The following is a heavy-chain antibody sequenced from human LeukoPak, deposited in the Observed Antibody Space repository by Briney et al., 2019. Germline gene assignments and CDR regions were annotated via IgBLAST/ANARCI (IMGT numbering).Heavy chain of an antibody. CDR3: ARQGTYYYDSSGYYLPDFDY. J-gene: IGHJ4*02. CDR1: GYTFTGYY. D-gene: IGHD3-22*01. Sequence: GASVKVSCKASGYTFTGYYMHWVRQAPGQGLEWMGWINPNSGGTNYAQKFQGRVTMTRDTSISTAYMELSRLRSDDTAVYYCARQGTYYYDSSGYYLPDFDYWGQGTLVAVSS. CDR2: INPNSGGT. V-gene: IGHV1-2*02.